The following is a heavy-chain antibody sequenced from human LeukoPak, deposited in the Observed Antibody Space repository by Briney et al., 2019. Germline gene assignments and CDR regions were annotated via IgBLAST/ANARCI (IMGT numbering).Heavy chain of an antibody. D-gene: IGHD3-10*01. CDR3: ANQPYYYGSGSYPGMDV. V-gene: IGHV3-30*18. J-gene: IGHJ6*04. CDR2: ISYDGSNK. CDR1: GFTFSSYG. Sequence: PGRSLRLSCAASGFTFSSYGMHWVRQAPGKGLEWVAVISYDGSNKYYADSVKGRFTISRDNSKNTLYLQMNSLRAEDMAVYYCANQPYYYGSGSYPGMDVWGKGTTVTVSS.